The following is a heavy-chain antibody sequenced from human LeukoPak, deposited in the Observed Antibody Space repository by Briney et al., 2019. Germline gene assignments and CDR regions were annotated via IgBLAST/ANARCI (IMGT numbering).Heavy chain of an antibody. CDR3: AKGSGLRLTVVFDP. CDR1: GSTFSSYA. J-gene: IGHJ5*02. D-gene: IGHD3-16*01. CDR2: ISGGGGIT. V-gene: IGHV3-23*01. Sequence: GGSLRLSCAASGSTFSSYAMSWVRQAPGKGLEWVSAISGGGGITYYADSVKGRFTMSRDNSKSTLYLQMISLRAEDTAVYYCAKGSGLRLTVVFDPWGQGTLVTVSS.